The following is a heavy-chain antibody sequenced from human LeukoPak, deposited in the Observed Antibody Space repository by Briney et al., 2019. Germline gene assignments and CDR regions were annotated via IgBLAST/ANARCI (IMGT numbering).Heavy chain of an antibody. D-gene: IGHD5-12*01. CDR3: ARVNIVETYPLFDY. CDR1: GFTVSYNF. J-gene: IGHJ4*02. V-gene: IGHV3-66*01. Sequence: GGSLRLSCAASGFTVSYNFMSWVRQAPGKGLAWVSVIHNSGSTFYADSVRGRFTISRDNSKNTLYLQMNSLRAEDTAAYFCARVNIVETYPLFDYWGQGTLVTVSS. CDR2: IHNSGST.